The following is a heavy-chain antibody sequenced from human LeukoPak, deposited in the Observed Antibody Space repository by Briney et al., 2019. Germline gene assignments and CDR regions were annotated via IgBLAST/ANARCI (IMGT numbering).Heavy chain of an antibody. J-gene: IGHJ3*02. CDR2: IYYSGST. V-gene: IGHV4-39*01. CDR3: ERHISRDWWSQRGYGAFDI. D-gene: IGHD2-8*02. CDR1: GGSISSSSYY. Sequence: SETLSLTCTVSGGSISSSSYYWGWIRQPPGKGMEWTGSIYYSGSTYYNAPLKGRVTISVDTSKNQFSLKLSSVTAADTAVYYCERHISRDWWSQRGYGAFDIWGQGTMVTVSS.